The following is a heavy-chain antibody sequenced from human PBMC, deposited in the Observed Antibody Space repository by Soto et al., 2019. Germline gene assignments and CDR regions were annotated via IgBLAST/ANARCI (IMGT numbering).Heavy chain of an antibody. Sequence: ASVKVSCKASGYTFTSYGISWVRQAPGQGLEWMGWISAYNGNTNYAQKFQGKVTMTTDTSTSTAYMELRSLRSDDTAVYYCARVTNCGGDCRWGYFDYWGQGTLVTVS. V-gene: IGHV1-18*01. CDR2: ISAYNGNT. D-gene: IGHD2-21*02. CDR3: ARVTNCGGDCRWGYFDY. CDR1: GYTFTSYG. J-gene: IGHJ4*02.